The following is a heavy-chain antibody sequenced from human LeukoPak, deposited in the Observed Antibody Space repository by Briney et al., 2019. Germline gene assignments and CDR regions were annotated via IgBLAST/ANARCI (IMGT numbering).Heavy chain of an antibody. CDR3: ARDLLTDSVFYASGPPWFDP. CDR1: GGTFSSYA. J-gene: IGHJ5*02. V-gene: IGHV1-69*05. CDR2: IIPIFGTA. Sequence: ASVKVSCKASGGTFSSYAISWVRQAPGQGLEWMGGIIPIFGTANYAQKFQGRVTLTTDKSTSTAYMEMRSLRSDDTAVYYCARDLLTDSVFYASGPPWFDPWGQGTLITVSS. D-gene: IGHD3-10*01.